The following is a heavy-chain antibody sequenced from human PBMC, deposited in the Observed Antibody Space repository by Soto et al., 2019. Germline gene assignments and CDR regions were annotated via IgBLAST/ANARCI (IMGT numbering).Heavy chain of an antibody. V-gene: IGHV1-69*08. CDR1: GGTFSSYT. CDR3: AREVYYDFWSGYYPPSWFDP. J-gene: IGHJ5*02. Sequence: QVQLVQSGAEVKKPGSSVKVSCKASGGTFSSYTISWVRQAPGQGLEWMGRIIPILGIANYAQKFQGRVTMTAEKSTSTAYMELSSLRSEVTLVYYCAREVYYDFWSGYYPPSWFDPWGQRTLVTVSS. D-gene: IGHD3-3*01. CDR2: IIPILGIA.